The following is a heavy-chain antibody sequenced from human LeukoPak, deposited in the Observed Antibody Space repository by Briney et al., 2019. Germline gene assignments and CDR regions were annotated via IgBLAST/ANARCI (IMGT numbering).Heavy chain of an antibody. V-gene: IGHV4-34*01. CDR2: INHSGST. J-gene: IGHJ4*02. D-gene: IGHD2/OR15-2a*01. Sequence: PSETLSLTCAVYGGSFSGYYRSWIRQPPGKGREWIGEINHSGSTNYNPSLKRRVTISVDTSKNQFSLSLGSVTAAYTAVYYCARGANILGPYFDYWGQGTLVTVSS. CDR3: ARGANILGPYFDY. CDR1: GGSFSGYY.